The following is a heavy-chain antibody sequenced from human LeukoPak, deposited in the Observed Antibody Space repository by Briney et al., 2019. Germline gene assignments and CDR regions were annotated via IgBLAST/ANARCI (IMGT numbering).Heavy chain of an antibody. CDR1: GYTFTNYD. D-gene: IGHD6-13*01. CDR3: ARENIAAAGSFFDY. CDR2: MNPNSGNT. V-gene: IGHV1-8*01. J-gene: IGHJ4*02. Sequence: ASVKVSCKASGYTFTNYDINWVRQATGQGLEWMGWMNPNSGNTAYAQKFQGRVTLTRDTSISTAYMELSSLRSEDTAVYYCARENIAAAGSFFDYWGQGTLVTVSS.